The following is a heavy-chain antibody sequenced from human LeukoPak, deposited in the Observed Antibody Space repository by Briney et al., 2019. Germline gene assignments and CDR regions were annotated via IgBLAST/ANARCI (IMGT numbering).Heavy chain of an antibody. D-gene: IGHD3-22*01. J-gene: IGHJ3*02. CDR2: ISGSGDTR. CDR3: AKDHSVSGQSVRGYDI. Sequence: PGGSLRLSCAASEFTFTNYAMTWFRQAPGKGLEWVSVISGSGDTRFYADSVKGRFTISRNNSKNTLYVQVNSLRVDDTAVYYCAKDHSVSGQSVRGYDIWGQGTMVTVSS. V-gene: IGHV3-23*01. CDR1: EFTFTNYA.